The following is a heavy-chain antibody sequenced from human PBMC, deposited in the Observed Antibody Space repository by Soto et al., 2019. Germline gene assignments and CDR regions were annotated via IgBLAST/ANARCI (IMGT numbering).Heavy chain of an antibody. Sequence: SETLSLTCAVSGGSISSSNWWSWVRQPPGKGLEWIGEIYHSGSTNYNPSLKSRVTISVDKSKNQFSLKLGSVTAADTAVYYCARMGGYYDSSGYYYADFDYWGQGTLVTVSS. V-gene: IGHV4-4*02. CDR1: GGSISSSNW. CDR3: ARMGGYYDSSGYYYADFDY. J-gene: IGHJ4*02. CDR2: IYHSGST. D-gene: IGHD3-22*01.